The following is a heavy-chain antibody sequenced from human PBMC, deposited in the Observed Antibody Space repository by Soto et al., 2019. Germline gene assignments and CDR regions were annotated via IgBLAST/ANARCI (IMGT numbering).Heavy chain of an antibody. D-gene: IGHD4-17*01. Sequence: SETLSLTCTVSGGSISSYYWSWIRQPPGKGLEWIGYIYYSGSTNYNPSLKSRVTISVDTSKNQFSLKLSSVTAADTAVYYCARAYGDYAEYFQHWGQGTLVTVSS. V-gene: IGHV4-59*01. J-gene: IGHJ1*01. CDR3: ARAYGDYAEYFQH. CDR2: IYYSGST. CDR1: GGSISSYY.